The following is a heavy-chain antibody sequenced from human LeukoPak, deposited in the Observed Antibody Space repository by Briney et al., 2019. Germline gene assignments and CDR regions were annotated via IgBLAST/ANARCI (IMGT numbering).Heavy chain of an antibody. Sequence: ASVKVSCKASGYTFTGYYMHWVRQAPGQGLEWMGWINPNSGGTNYAQKVQGRVTMTRDTSISTAYMELSRLRSDDTAVYYCARRGASDYGDYDWYFDLWGRGTLVTVSS. CDR3: ARRGASDYGDYDWYFDL. D-gene: IGHD4-17*01. J-gene: IGHJ2*01. V-gene: IGHV1-2*02. CDR1: GYTFTGYY. CDR2: INPNSGGT.